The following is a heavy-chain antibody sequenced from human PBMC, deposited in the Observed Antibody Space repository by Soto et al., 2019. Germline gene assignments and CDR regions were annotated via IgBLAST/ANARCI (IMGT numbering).Heavy chain of an antibody. J-gene: IGHJ6*02. Sequence: GASLKISCKGSGYSFTSYWISWVRQMPGKGLEWMGRIDPSDSYTNYSPSFQGHVTISADKSISTAYLQWSSLKASDTAMYYCASTYRDNTAPFHDYYYGMDVWGQGTTVTVSS. CDR3: ASTYRDNTAPFHDYYYGMDV. CDR1: GYSFTSYW. V-gene: IGHV5-10-1*01. D-gene: IGHD5-18*01. CDR2: IDPSDSYT.